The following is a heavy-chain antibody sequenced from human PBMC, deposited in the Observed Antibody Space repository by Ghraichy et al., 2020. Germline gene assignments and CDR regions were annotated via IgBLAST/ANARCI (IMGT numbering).Heavy chain of an antibody. V-gene: IGHV3-48*02. CDR2: ISSSSSTI. CDR3: ARGGGDSGSYSDYYYYYMDV. J-gene: IGHJ6*03. D-gene: IGHD1-26*01. Sequence: GGSLRLSCAASGFTFSSYSMNWVRQAPGKGLEWVSYISSSSSTIYYADSVKGRFTISRDNAKNSLYLQMNSLRDEDTAVYYCARGGGDSGSYSDYYYYYMDVWGKGTTVTVSS. CDR1: GFTFSSYS.